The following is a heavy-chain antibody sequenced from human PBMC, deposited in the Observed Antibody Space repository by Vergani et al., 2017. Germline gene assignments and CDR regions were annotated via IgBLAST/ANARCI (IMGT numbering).Heavy chain of an antibody. CDR3: ARAPGRDGYSPVDY. J-gene: IGHJ4*02. CDR2: INPNSGGT. CDR1: GGTFSSYA. Sequence: QVQLVQSGAEVKKPGASVKVSCKASGGTFSSYAISWVRQAPGQGLEWMGWINPNSGGTNYAQKFQGWVTMTRDTSISTAYMELSRLRSDDTAVYYCARAPGRDGYSPVDYWGQGTLVTVSS. V-gene: IGHV1-2*04. D-gene: IGHD5-24*01.